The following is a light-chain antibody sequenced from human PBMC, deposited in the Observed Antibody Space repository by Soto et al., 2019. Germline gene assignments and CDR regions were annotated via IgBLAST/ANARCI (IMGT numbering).Light chain of an antibody. Sequence: EIVMTQSPAPLSVSPGETATLSCKTSQSVDSLLAWYQQKPGQAPRLLIYRASTRTTGIPARFSGSGSGTNFTLTISRLEPEDFAVYYCQQYGKLPRTFGQGTKVDIK. CDR1: QSVDSL. CDR3: QQYGKLPRT. V-gene: IGKV3-15*01. CDR2: RAS. J-gene: IGKJ1*01.